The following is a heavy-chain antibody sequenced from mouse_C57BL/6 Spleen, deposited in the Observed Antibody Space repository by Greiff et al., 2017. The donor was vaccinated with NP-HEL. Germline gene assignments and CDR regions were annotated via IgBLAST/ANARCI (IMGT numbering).Heavy chain of an antibody. CDR1: GYSFTGYY. J-gene: IGHJ3*01. CDR3: ATLDSAWFAY. D-gene: IGHD2-4*01. Sequence: VQLQQSGPELVKPGASVKISCKASGYSFTGYYMNWVKQSPDKSLEWIGEINPSTGGTNFNQKFKANATLTVDKSSSTAYMQLKSLTAEDSAGYYCATLDSAWFAYWGQGTLVTVSA. CDR2: INPSTGGT. V-gene: IGHV1-42*01.